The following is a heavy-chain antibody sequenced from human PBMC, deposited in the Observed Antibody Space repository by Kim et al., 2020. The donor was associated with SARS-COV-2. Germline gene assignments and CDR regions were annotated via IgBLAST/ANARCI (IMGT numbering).Heavy chain of an antibody. CDR1: GGSISSYY. Sequence: SETLSLTCTVSGGSISSYYWSWIRQPPGKGLEWIGYIYYSGSTNYNPSLKSRVTISVDTSKNQFSLKLSSVTAADTAVYYCARYAEFGVDWFDPWGQGTLVTVSS. CDR3: ARYAEFGVDWFDP. J-gene: IGHJ5*02. D-gene: IGHD2-21*01. CDR2: IYYSGST. V-gene: IGHV4-59*13.